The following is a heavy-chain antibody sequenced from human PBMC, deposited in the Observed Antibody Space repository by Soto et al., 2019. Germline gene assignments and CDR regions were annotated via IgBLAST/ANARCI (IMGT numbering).Heavy chain of an antibody. CDR1: GYTFISYA. J-gene: IGHJ3*01. D-gene: IGHD2-21*01. CDR2: INAATGKT. Sequence: QVQLVQSGAEVKKPGASVNVSCKASGYTFISYAIHWVRQAPGQRPEWMGWINAATGKTKYSQQFHGRVTITRDISASTAYMELSSLGCEDTAVYYCARPSPYLLVAFDLWGQGTMVTASS. V-gene: IGHV1-3*01. CDR3: ARPSPYLLVAFDL.